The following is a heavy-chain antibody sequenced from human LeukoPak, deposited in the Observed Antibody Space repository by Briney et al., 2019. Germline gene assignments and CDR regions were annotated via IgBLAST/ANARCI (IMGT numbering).Heavy chain of an antibody. CDR3: ARDQYYYDSSGYYYYFDY. CDR1: GDSISSSSYY. J-gene: IGHJ4*02. D-gene: IGHD3-22*01. V-gene: IGHV4-39*07. CDR2: IYYSGST. Sequence: SETLSLTCTVSGDSISSSSYYWGWIRQPPGKGLECIGSIYYSGSTYYNPSLKSRVTISVDTSKNQFSLKLSSVTAADTAVYYCARDQYYYDSSGYYYYFDYWGQGTLVTVSS.